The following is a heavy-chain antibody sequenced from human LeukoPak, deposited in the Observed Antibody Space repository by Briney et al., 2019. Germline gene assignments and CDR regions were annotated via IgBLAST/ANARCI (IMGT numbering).Heavy chain of an antibody. CDR3: ARGSHDILTGYLY. J-gene: IGHJ4*02. CDR1: GGSISSGDYY. V-gene: IGHV4-30-4*01. D-gene: IGHD3-9*01. Sequence: PSQTLSLTCTVSGGSISSGDYYWSWIRQPPGKGLEWIGYIYYSGSTYYNPSLKGRVTISVDTSKNQFSLKLSSVTAADTAVYYCARGSHDILTGYLYWGQGTLVTVSS. CDR2: IYYSGST.